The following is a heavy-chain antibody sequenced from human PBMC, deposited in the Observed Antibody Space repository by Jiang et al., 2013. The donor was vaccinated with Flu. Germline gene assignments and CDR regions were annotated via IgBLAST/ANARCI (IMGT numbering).Heavy chain of an antibody. CDR2: IYYSGST. D-gene: IGHD3-22*01. CDR1: GGSISSYY. Sequence: GPGLVKPSETLSLTCTVSGGSISSYYWSWIRQPPGKGLEWIGYIYYSGSTNYNPSLKSRVTISVDTSKNQFSLKLSSVTAADTAVYYCARDQAYYYDSSGYYPLGFDYWGQGTLVTVSS. J-gene: IGHJ4*02. CDR3: ARDQAYYYDSSGYYPLGFDY. V-gene: IGHV4-59*01.